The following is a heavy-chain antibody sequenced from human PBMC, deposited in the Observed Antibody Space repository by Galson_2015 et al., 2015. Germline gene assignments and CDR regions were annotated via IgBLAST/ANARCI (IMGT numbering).Heavy chain of an antibody. CDR2: ISSSGSTI. Sequence: SLRLSCAASGFTFSDYYMSWIRQAPGKGLEWVSYISSSGSTIYYADSVKGRFTISRDNAKNSLYLQMNSLRAEDTAVYYCARVRYLWNMSDYYYYMDVWGKGTTVTVSS. J-gene: IGHJ6*03. V-gene: IGHV3-11*01. CDR1: GFTFSDYY. D-gene: IGHD2/OR15-2a*01. CDR3: ARVRYLWNMSDYYYYMDV.